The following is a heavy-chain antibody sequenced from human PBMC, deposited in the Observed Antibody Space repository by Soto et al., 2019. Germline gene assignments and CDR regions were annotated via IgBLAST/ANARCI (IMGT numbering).Heavy chain of an antibody. CDR2: IIPIFGTA. V-gene: IGHV1-69*13. D-gene: IGHD3-16*02. CDR3: ARVSILPHYYYYGMDV. J-gene: IGHJ6*02. Sequence: SVKVSCKTSGGTFSSYAINWVRQAPGQGLEWMGGIIPIFGTANYAQKFQGRVTITAEESTSTAYMELSSLRSEDTAVYYCARVSILPHYYYYGMDVWGQGTTVTVS. CDR1: GGTFSSYA.